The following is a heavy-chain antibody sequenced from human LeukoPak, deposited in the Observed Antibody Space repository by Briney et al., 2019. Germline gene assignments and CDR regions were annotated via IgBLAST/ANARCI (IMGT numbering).Heavy chain of an antibody. CDR2: IKRDGSDN. J-gene: IGHJ4*02. CDR1: GFTFSNYW. D-gene: IGHD6-19*01. CDR3: ARALYNRGWYPDYFDS. Sequence: GGSLRLSCAASGFTFSNYWMSWVRQAPGQGLEWVANIKRDGSDNYYVGSVEGRFTISRDNAKNSLYLQMSSLRAEDTAIYYCARALYNRGWYPDYFDSWGQGTLVTVSA. V-gene: IGHV3-7*01.